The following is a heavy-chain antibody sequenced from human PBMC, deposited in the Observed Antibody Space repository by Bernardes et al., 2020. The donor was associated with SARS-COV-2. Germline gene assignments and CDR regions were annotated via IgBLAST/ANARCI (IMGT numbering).Heavy chain of an antibody. CDR1: GFIFSTYS. CDR3: ARGWRENSFDY. J-gene: IGHJ4*02. D-gene: IGHD2-15*01. Sequence: GGSLRLSCVGSGFIFSTYSMNWVRQAPGKGLEWVSSVSTGSAYIFHADSVQGRFTVSRDNVKNTVYLQMNSLRAEDTAVYYCARGWRENSFDYWGQGALVTVSS. CDR2: VSTGSAYI. V-gene: IGHV3-21*01.